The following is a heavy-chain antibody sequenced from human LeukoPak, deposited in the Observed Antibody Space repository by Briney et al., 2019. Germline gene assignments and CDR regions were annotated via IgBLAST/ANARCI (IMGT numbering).Heavy chain of an antibody. J-gene: IGHJ4*02. D-gene: IGHD5-18*01. CDR3: ARVEGGCRYGYVDF. CDR1: GFTVSSNY. V-gene: IGHV3-53*01. Sequence: GGSLRLSCAASGFTVSSNYMSWVRQAPGKGLEWVSVIYSGGSTYYADSVKGRFTISRDNSENTLYLQMNSLRAEDTAVYYCARVEGGCRYGYVDFWGQGTVATVSS. CDR2: IYSGGST.